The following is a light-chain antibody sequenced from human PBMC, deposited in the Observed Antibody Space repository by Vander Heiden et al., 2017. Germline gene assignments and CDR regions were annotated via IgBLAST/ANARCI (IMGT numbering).Light chain of an antibody. J-gene: IGKJ1*01. Sequence: DVVMTQSPLSLPVSLGQPASISCRSSQSLVFTDGVTYLSWFQQRPGQSPRRLIYKVSDRDSGVPERFSGSGSGTDFTLRISRVESEDVGFYYCMQGTHWPPTFGQGTKVEIK. V-gene: IGKV2-30*01. CDR2: KVS. CDR3: MQGTHWPPT. CDR1: QSLVFTDGVTY.